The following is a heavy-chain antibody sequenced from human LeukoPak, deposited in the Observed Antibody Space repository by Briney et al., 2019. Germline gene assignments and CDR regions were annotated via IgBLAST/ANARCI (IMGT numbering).Heavy chain of an antibody. D-gene: IGHD6-13*01. Sequence: GWSLRLSCAASGFTFSSYWMSWVRQAPGKGLEWVANIKQDGNENYFVDSVKGRFTISRDNAKNSLYLQMNSLRAEDTAVYYCARGGYFFDYWGQGTPVTVSS. V-gene: IGHV3-7*01. CDR2: IKQDGNEN. CDR1: GFTFSSYW. J-gene: IGHJ4*02. CDR3: ARGGYFFDY.